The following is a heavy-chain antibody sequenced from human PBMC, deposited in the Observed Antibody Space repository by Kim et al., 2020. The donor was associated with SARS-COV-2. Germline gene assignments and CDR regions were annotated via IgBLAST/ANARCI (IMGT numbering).Heavy chain of an antibody. J-gene: IGHJ3*01. Sequence: SETLSLTCTVSGGSISSSSYYWGWIRQPPGKGLEWIGSIYYSGSTYYNPSLKSRVTISVDTSKNQFSLKLSSVTAADTAVYYCARHPPYYDFWSGFIAF. CDR1: GGSISSSSYY. D-gene: IGHD3-3*01. V-gene: IGHV4-39*01. CDR2: IYYSGST. CDR3: ARHPPYYDFWSGFIAF.